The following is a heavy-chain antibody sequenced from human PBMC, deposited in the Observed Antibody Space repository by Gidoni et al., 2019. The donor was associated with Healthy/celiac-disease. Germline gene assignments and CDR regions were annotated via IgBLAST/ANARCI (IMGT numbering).Heavy chain of an antibody. CDR1: GFPFSSYG. J-gene: IGHJ6*02. Sequence: QVQLVESGGGVVQPGRSLRLPCAASGFPFSSYGMHWVRQAPGKGLEWVAGIWYDGRNKYYADSVKGRFTISRDNSKNTLYLQMNSLRAEDTAVYYCARALPYNYDFWSGYYSYYYYGMDVWGQGTTVTVSS. CDR3: ARALPYNYDFWSGYYSYYYYGMDV. V-gene: IGHV3-33*01. D-gene: IGHD3-3*01. CDR2: IWYDGRNK.